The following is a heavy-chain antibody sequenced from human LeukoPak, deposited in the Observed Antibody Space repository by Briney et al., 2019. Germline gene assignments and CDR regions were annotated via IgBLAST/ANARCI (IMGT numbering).Heavy chain of an antibody. Sequence: SETLSLTCAVYGGSFSGYYWSWIRQPPGKGLEWIGEINHSGSTNYNPSLKSRVTISVDTSKNQFSLKLSSVTAADTAVSYCARVRRYGGNPLTRYFDLWGRGTLVTVSS. J-gene: IGHJ2*01. V-gene: IGHV4-34*01. D-gene: IGHD4-17*01. CDR1: GGSFSGYY. CDR3: ARVRRYGGNPLTRYFDL. CDR2: INHSGST.